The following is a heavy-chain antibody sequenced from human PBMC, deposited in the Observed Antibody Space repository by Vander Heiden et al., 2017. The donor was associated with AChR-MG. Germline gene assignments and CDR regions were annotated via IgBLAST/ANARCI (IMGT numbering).Heavy chain of an antibody. J-gene: IGHJ4*02. CDR2: ISGSGGST. Sequence: EVQLLESGGGLVQPGGSLRPSCAASGFTFSRYAMSWVRQAPGKGLEWGSAISGSGGSTYYADSVKGRFTISRDNSKNTLYLQMNSLRAEDTAVYYCAKGTVLLWFGDLSFDYWGQGTLVTVSS. CDR1: GFTFSRYA. V-gene: IGHV3-23*01. CDR3: AKGTVLLWFGDLSFDY. D-gene: IGHD3-10*01.